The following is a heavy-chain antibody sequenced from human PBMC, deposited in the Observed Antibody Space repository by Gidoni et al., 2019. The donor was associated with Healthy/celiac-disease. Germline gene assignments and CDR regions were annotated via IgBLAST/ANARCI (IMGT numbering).Heavy chain of an antibody. D-gene: IGHD3-10*01. CDR1: GGSISRSSYY. V-gene: IGHV4-39*01. J-gene: IGHJ4*02. CDR3: ARQGLLITMVRGRYFDY. CDR2: IYYSGST. Sequence: QLQLQESGPGLVKPSATLSLTCTVSGGSISRSSYYWGWIRQPPGKGLEWIGSIYYSGSTYYNPSLKSRVTISVDTSKNQFSLKLSSVTAADTAVYYCARQGLLITMVRGRYFDYWGQGTLVTVSS.